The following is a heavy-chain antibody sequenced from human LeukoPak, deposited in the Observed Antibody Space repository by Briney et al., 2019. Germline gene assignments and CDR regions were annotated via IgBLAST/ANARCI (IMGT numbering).Heavy chain of an antibody. Sequence: SETLSLTCTVSGGSISSSSYYWGWIRQPPGKGLEWIVSIYYSGSTYYNPSLKSRVTISVDTSKNQFSLKLSSVTAADTAVYYCAWGLSVGSYYYYGMDVWGQGTTVTVSS. CDR2: IYYSGST. J-gene: IGHJ6*02. CDR3: AWGLSVGSYYYYGMDV. D-gene: IGHD7-27*01. V-gene: IGHV4-39*01. CDR1: GGSISSSSYY.